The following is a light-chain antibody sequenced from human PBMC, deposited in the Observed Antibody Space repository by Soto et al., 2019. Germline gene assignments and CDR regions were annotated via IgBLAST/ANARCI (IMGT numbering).Light chain of an antibody. CDR1: QGISNY. CDR3: QKYNSAPWT. Sequence: DIQMTQSPSSLSASVGDRVTITCRASQGISNYLAWYQQQPGKVPKLLIYVASTLQSGVPSRFSGSGSGTDFTLTISSLQPEDGATYYCQKYNSAPWTFVQGTKVEIK. J-gene: IGKJ1*01. V-gene: IGKV1-27*01. CDR2: VAS.